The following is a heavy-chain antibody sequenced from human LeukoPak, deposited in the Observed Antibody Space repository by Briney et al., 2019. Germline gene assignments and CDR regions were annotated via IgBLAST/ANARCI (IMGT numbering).Heavy chain of an antibody. CDR1: GYTFTGYY. J-gene: IGHJ4*02. D-gene: IGHD1-1*01. Sequence: ASVKVSCKASGYTFTGYYMHWVRQAPGQGLEWMGWINPNSGGTNYAQKFQGRVTMTRDTSTSTAYMELSRLRSDDTAVYYCARGPKGDDGADYWGQGTLVTVSS. CDR3: ARGPKGDDGADY. V-gene: IGHV1-2*02. CDR2: INPNSGGT.